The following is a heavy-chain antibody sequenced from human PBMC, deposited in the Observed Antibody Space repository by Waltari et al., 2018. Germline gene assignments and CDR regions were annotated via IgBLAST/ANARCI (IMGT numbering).Heavy chain of an antibody. J-gene: IGHJ5*02. CDR3: VREGSGFDP. CDR2: LSSGGGTI. V-gene: IGHV3-48*03. CDR1: GFTFSNYN. D-gene: IGHD1-26*01. Sequence: VQLVESGGGLVQPGGSLRLSRAAPGFTFSNYNFNWVRQAPGKGLEWVSFLSSGGGTIFYPESVKGRFTISRDDAKSSLYLQMNSLRAEDTAVYYCVREGSGFDPWGQGTQVTVSS.